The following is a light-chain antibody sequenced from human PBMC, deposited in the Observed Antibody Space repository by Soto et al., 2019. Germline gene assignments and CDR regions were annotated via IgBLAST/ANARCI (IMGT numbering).Light chain of an antibody. CDR3: AAWDDSLNGVV. CDR2: SNN. V-gene: IGLV1-44*01. J-gene: IGLJ2*01. Sequence: QSVLTQPPSASGTPGQRVTISCSGSSSNIGSNTVNWYQQLPGTAAKHLIYSNNQRPSGVPDRFSGSKSGTSASLAISGLRSEAEADYYCAAWDDSLNGVVFGGGTKVTVL. CDR1: SSNIGSNT.